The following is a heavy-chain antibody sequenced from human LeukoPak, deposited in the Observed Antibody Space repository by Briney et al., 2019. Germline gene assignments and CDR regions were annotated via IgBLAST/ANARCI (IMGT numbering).Heavy chain of an antibody. V-gene: IGHV3-21*01. CDR1: GFTFSSYS. D-gene: IGHD3/OR15-3a*01. CDR3: ARDNVDYPSMDV. Sequence: PGGSLRLSCAASGFTFSSYSMNWVRQAPGKGLEWVSSISSSSSYIYYADSVKGRFTISRDNAKNSLYLQMNSLRAEDTAVYYCARDNVDYPSMDVWGKGTTVTVSS. CDR2: ISSSSSYI. J-gene: IGHJ6*03.